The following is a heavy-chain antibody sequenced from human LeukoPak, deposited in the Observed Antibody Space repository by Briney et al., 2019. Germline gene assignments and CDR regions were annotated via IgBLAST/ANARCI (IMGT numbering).Heavy chain of an antibody. V-gene: IGHV3-23*01. Sequence: PGGSLRLSCAASGFTFSSYAMSWVRQAPGKGLEWVSAISGSGGSTYYADSVKGRFTISRDNSKNSLYLQMNSLRAEDTAVYYCARDGSYYDSSGYPFDYWGQGTLVTVSS. CDR1: GFTFSSYA. CDR3: ARDGSYYDSSGYPFDY. J-gene: IGHJ4*02. D-gene: IGHD3-22*01. CDR2: ISGSGGST.